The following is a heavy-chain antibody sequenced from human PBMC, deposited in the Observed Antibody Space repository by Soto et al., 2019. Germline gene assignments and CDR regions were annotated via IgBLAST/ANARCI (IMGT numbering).Heavy chain of an antibody. CDR2: VSANNGHT. Sequence: ASVKVSCKASGYTFTSYGISWVRQAPGQGLEWMGWVSANNGHTNYAQNLQGRVSMTTDTSTSTAYMELRGLTFGDTAVYYCARDIESVTAKHFFYYYAMDVWGQGTTVTVSS. V-gene: IGHV1-18*04. CDR3: ARDIESVTAKHFFYYYAMDV. CDR1: GYTFTSYG. J-gene: IGHJ6*02. D-gene: IGHD2-8*01.